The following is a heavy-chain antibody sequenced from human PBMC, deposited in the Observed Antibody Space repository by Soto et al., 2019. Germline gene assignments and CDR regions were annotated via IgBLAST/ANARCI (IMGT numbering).Heavy chain of an antibody. D-gene: IGHD3-22*01. CDR2: INAGNGNT. Sequence: ASVKVSCKASGYTFTSYAMHWVRQAPGQRLEWMGWINAGNGNTKYSQKFQGRVTITRDTSASTAYMELSSLRSEDTAVYYCATLLYYYDSSGYLVYWGQGTRVTVSS. CDR3: ATLLYYYDSSGYLVY. J-gene: IGHJ4*02. V-gene: IGHV1-3*01. CDR1: GYTFTSYA.